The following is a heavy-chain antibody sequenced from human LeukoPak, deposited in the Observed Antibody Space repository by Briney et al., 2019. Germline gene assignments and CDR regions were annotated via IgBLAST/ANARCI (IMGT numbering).Heavy chain of an antibody. CDR1: GASIGGSGYY. Sequence: SETLSLTCAVSGASIGGSGYYLGWIRQPPGKGLEWIGNIYYTGNTYYNASLQSRVTISIDTSKNQFSLRLNSVTAADTAMYYCAKSGGYGLIDYWGQGTLVTVSS. J-gene: IGHJ4*02. CDR2: IYYTGNT. CDR3: AKSGGYGLIDY. D-gene: IGHD1-26*01. V-gene: IGHV4-39*01.